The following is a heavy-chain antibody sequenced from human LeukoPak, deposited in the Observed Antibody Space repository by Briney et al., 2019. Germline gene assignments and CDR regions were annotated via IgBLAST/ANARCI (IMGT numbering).Heavy chain of an antibody. CDR2: INPNSGGT. J-gene: IGHJ4*02. Sequence: ASVKVSCKASGYTFTGYYMHWVRQAPGQGLEWMGWINPNSGGTNYAQKFQGRVTMTRDTSISTAYMELSGLRSDDTAVYYCARANYGVRRGYAPDGGQATLVTV. D-gene: IGHD3-16*01. CDR1: GYTFTGYY. V-gene: IGHV1-2*02. CDR3: ARANYGVRRGYAPD.